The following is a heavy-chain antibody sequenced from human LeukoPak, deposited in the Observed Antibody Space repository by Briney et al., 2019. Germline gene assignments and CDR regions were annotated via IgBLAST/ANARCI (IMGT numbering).Heavy chain of an antibody. V-gene: IGHV4-4*07. CDR1: GGSISSYY. D-gene: IGHD2-2*01. CDR3: ARRGLVPAAMVWFDP. J-gene: IGHJ5*02. CDR2: IYTSGST. Sequence: SETLSLTCTVSGGSISSYYWSWIRQPAGKGLEWIGRIYTSGSTNYNPSLKSRVTMSVDTSKNQFSLKLSSVTAADTAVYYCARRGLVPAAMVWFDPWGQGTLVTVSS.